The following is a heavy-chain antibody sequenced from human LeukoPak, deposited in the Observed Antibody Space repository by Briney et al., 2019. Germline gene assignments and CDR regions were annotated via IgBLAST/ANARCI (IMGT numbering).Heavy chain of an antibody. D-gene: IGHD3-9*01. CDR1: GGTFSSYV. CDR2: IIPIFGTA. Sequence: ASVKVSCKASGGTFSSYVINWVRQAPGQGLEWMGGIIPIFGTANYAQKFQGRVTVTTDTSTSTVYMELGSLRSDDTAVYYCARDGYYDILTGTDFWGQGTLVTVSS. CDR3: ARDGYYDILTGTDF. J-gene: IGHJ4*02. V-gene: IGHV1-69*05.